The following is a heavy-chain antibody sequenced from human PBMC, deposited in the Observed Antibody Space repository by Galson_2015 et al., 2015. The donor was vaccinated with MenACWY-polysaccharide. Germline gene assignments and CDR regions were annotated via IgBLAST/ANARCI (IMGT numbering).Heavy chain of an antibody. Sequence: SVKVSCKVSRDTPIEPSLHWVRQAPGKGLEWMGGLDSRLGGPIYAQNFQDRVIITEDTSADTVYMELTSLRPEDTAVYFCFTDPGDEDLFDFWGPGALITVSS. CDR3: FTDPGDEDLFDF. CDR1: RDTPIEPS. J-gene: IGHJ4*02. V-gene: IGHV1-24*01. CDR2: LDSRLGGP. D-gene: IGHD2-21*02.